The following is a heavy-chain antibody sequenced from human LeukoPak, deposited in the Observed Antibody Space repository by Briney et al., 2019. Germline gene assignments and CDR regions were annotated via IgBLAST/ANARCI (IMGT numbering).Heavy chain of an antibody. V-gene: IGHV4-39*01. CDR1: GGSISSNTYF. J-gene: IGHJ5*02. Sequence: SETLSLTCNVSGGSISSNTYFWGWIRRPPGKGLEWIGSIRYSGSTYYNPSLKSRVTISVDTSKNQFSLNLSSLTAADTAVYYCATSDTVSTYNWFDPWGQGTLVTFS. D-gene: IGHD5/OR15-5a*01. CDR3: ATSDTVSTYNWFDP. CDR2: IRYSGST.